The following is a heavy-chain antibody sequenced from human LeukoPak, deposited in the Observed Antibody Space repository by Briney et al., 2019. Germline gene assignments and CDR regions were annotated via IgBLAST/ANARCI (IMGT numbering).Heavy chain of an antibody. CDR3: ARGAPSGDFDY. Sequence: SVKVSCKASGGTFSSYDISWVRQAPGQGLEWMGGIMPMFGKANYAQKFQGRVTTTADKATSTAYMELSSLRSEDTAVYYCARGAPSGDFDYWGQGTLVTVSS. CDR2: IMPMFGKA. CDR1: GGTFSSYD. J-gene: IGHJ4*02. V-gene: IGHV1-69*06. D-gene: IGHD2-15*01.